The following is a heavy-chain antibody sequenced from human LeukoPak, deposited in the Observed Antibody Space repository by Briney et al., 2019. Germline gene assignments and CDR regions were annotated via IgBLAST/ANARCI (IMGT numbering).Heavy chain of an antibody. D-gene: IGHD6-13*01. Sequence: SETLSLTCTVSGGSISSYYWSWIRQSPGKGLEWIGYIYSSGSTNYNPSLKSRVTISVDTSKNQFSLKLSSVTAADTAVYYCARGLAAAGTGNWFDPWGQGTLVTVSS. CDR2: IYSSGST. CDR1: GGSISSYY. J-gene: IGHJ5*02. CDR3: ARGLAAAGTGNWFDP. V-gene: IGHV4-59*01.